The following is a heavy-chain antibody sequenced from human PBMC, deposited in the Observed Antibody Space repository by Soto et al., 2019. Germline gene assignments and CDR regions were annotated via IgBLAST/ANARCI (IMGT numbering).Heavy chain of an antibody. CDR2: ISSSSSTI. J-gene: IGHJ4*02. V-gene: IGHV3-48*02. CDR3: ARGGGLAARPYY. D-gene: IGHD6-6*01. CDR1: GFTFSSYI. Sequence: LRLSCAAAGFTFSSYIMNWVRQSPGKGLECVSYISSSSSTIYYADSVKGRFTISRDNAKNSLYLQMNSLRDEDTAVYYCARGGGLAARPYYWGQGTLVTVSS.